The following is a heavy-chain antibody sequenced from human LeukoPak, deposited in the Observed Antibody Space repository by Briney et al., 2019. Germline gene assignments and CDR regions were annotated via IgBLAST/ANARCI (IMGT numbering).Heavy chain of an antibody. D-gene: IGHD1-7*01. CDR1: GYSFTSYW. V-gene: IGHV5-51*01. CDR2: IYPGDSDT. Sequence: GESLKISCKGSGYSFTSYWIGWVRQMPGKGLEWMGIIYPGDSDTRYSPSYQGQVTISADKSISTAYLQWSSLKASDTAMYYCARGGGNRAYVSGTKLDYWGQGTLVTVSS. J-gene: IGHJ4*02. CDR3: ARGGGNRAYVSGTKLDY.